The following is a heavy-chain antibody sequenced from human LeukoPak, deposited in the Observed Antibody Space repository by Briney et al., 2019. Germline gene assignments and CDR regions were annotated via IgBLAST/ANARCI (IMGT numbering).Heavy chain of an antibody. J-gene: IGHJ4*02. CDR3: ARGHDFWSRYYFDY. Sequence: SETLSLTCTVSGGSISSSSYYWGWIRQPPGKGLEWIGSIYYSGSTYYNPSLKSRVTISVDTSKNQFSLKLSSVTAADTAVYYCARGHDFWSRYYFDYWGQGTPVTVSS. D-gene: IGHD3-3*01. CDR1: GGSISSSSYY. V-gene: IGHV4-39*01. CDR2: IYYSGST.